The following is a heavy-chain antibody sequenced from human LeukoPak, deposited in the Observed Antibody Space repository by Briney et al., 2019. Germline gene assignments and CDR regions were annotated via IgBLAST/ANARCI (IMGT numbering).Heavy chain of an antibody. CDR2: ISRTSTYI. V-gene: IGHV3-21*01. CDR3: ARGSTLGSCTSSSCHNWFDP. J-gene: IGHJ5*02. Sequence: GGSLRLSCAASGFTFNSYTMNWVRRAPGKGLEWVSSISRTSTYIYYADSVKGRFSISRDNAKNSLYLQMNSLRAEDTAVYYCARGSTLGSCTSSSCHNWFDPWGQGTLVTVSS. D-gene: IGHD2-2*01. CDR1: GFTFNSYT.